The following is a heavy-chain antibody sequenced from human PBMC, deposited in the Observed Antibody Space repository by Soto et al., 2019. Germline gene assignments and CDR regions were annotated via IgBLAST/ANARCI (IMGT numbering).Heavy chain of an antibody. D-gene: IGHD5-12*01. V-gene: IGHV4-61*01. Sequence: QVQLQESGPGLVKPSETLSLNCTVSGGSVSSGSYYWSWIRQPPGKGLEWIGYIYSSGSTSYNPSLKSRVTISVDTSKNQFSLKLSSVTAADTAVYYCARDGDGYNYWGQGTLVTVSS. CDR1: GGSVSSGSYY. CDR2: IYSSGST. CDR3: ARDGDGYNY. J-gene: IGHJ4*02.